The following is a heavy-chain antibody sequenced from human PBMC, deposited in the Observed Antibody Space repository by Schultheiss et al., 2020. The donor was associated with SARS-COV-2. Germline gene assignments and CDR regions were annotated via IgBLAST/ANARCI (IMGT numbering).Heavy chain of an antibody. Sequence: GGSLRLSCAASGFTFSSYDMHWVRQATGKGLEWVSAIGTAGDTYYQGSVKGRFTISRDNAKNSLYLQMNSLRAEDTALYYCARLDYGDYEIDYWGQGTLVTVSS. CDR3: ARLDYGDYEIDY. CDR2: IGTAGDT. D-gene: IGHD4-17*01. V-gene: IGHV3-13*04. CDR1: GFTFSSYD. J-gene: IGHJ4*02.